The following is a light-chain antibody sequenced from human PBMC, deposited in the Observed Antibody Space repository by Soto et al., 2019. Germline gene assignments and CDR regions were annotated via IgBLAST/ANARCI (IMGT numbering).Light chain of an antibody. Sequence: EIVMTQSPATLSVSPGESATLSCRASQRIGSELAWYQQKPGQPPRLLIYGASTRATGVPARFTGSGSGSDLTLPITGLQSEDFAVYSCQQVNNCPRTLGKGPRLE. J-gene: IGKJ2*02. V-gene: IGKV3-15*01. CDR3: QQVNNCPRT. CDR2: GAS. CDR1: QRIGSE.